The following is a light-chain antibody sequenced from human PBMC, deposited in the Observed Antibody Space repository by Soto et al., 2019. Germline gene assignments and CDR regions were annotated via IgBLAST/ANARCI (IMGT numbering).Light chain of an antibody. CDR3: QQLFRYPLA. CDR2: GDS. CDR1: EGIVNY. Sequence: IPLTQSPSSLSASVGDRVTITCRASEGIVNYLAWYQQQPGKAPKLLIYGDSTLQGGVPSRFTGSGSATDFTLTISSLQPEDFATYHCQQLFRYPLAFGQGTRLEMK. V-gene: IGKV1-9*01. J-gene: IGKJ5*01.